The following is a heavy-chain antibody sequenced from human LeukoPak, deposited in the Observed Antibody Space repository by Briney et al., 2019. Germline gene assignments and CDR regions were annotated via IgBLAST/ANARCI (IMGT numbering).Heavy chain of an antibody. Sequence: PGGSLRLSCAASGFTFSSYSMNWVRQAPGKGLEWVSAISGSGGSTYYADSVKGRFTISRDNSKNTLYLQMNSLRAEDTAVYYCAKEYYYDSSGYLSPLFNWGQGTLVTVSS. V-gene: IGHV3-23*01. D-gene: IGHD3-22*01. J-gene: IGHJ4*02. CDR3: AKEYYYDSSGYLSPLFN. CDR1: GFTFSSYS. CDR2: ISGSGGST.